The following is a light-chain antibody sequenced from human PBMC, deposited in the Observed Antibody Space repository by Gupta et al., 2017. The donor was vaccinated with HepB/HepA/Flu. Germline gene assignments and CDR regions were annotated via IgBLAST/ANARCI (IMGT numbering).Light chain of an antibody. J-gene: IGKJ1*01. Sequence: EMVLTQSPGTLSVGAGERTTLSCRASQSVSSNYLAWYQQKPGQAPRLLIYGASSRATGIPDRFSGSGSGTDFTLTISRLQPEDFAVYYCQQYGSSPWTFGQGTKVEIK. CDR2: GAS. CDR3: QQYGSSPWT. CDR1: QSVSSNY. V-gene: IGKV3-20*01.